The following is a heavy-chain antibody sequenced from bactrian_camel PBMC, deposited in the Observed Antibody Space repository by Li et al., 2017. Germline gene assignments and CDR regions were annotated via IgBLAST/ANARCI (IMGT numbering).Heavy chain of an antibody. Sequence: HVQLVESGGGAVEAGGSLELSCAASGNIFSTCGMGWYRQAPGKEREGIASIYTGTGSTYYADSMKDRFTISRDSAKNMLWLDIDSVEPEDTAMYYCAASVNARYCSGPYLVRAQEAGTAYRGQGTQVTVS. D-gene: IGHD2*01. CDR3: AASVNARYCSGPYLVRAQEAGTAY. CDR2: IYTGTGST. V-gene: IGHV3S54*01. CDR1: GNIFSTCG. J-gene: IGHJ4*01.